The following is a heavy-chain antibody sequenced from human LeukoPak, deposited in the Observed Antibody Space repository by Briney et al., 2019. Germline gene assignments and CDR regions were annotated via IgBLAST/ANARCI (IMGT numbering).Heavy chain of an antibody. J-gene: IGHJ4*02. V-gene: IGHV5-51*01. D-gene: IGHD3-22*01. CDR1: GSRFTSYW. CDR2: IYPGDSDT. CDR3: ARPYYYDSSGYYFGY. Sequence: GESLKISCKGSGSRFTSYWIGWVRQMPGKGLEWMGIIYPGDSDTRYSPSFQGQVTISADKSINTAYLQWSSLKASDTAVYYCARPYYYDSSGYYFGYWGQGTLVTVSS.